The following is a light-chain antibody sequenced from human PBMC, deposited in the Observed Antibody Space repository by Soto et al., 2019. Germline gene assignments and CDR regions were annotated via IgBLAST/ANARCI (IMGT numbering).Light chain of an antibody. CDR3: QQFNNWPLT. Sequence: EIVMTQSPATLSVSPGERATLSCMASESISSNLAWYQQKPGQAPRLLIYDASTRATVIPARFSGSGSGTEFTLTISSLQYEGFAVYYCQQFNNWPLTFGGGTKVDIK. CDR2: DAS. CDR1: ESISSN. J-gene: IGKJ4*01. V-gene: IGKV3-15*01.